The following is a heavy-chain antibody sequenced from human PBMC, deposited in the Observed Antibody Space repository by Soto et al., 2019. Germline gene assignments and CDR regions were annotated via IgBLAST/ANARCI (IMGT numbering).Heavy chain of an antibody. V-gene: IGHV4-59*01. D-gene: IGHD3-10*01. Sequence: PSETLSLTCTVSGGSISSYYWSWIRQPPGKGLEWIGYIYYSGSTNYNPSLKSRVTISVDTSKNQFSLKLSSVTAADTAVYYCARDRGHGSGSPKPPGRGMDVWGQGTTVTVSS. J-gene: IGHJ6*02. CDR3: ARDRGHGSGSPKPPGRGMDV. CDR1: GGSISSYY. CDR2: IYYSGST.